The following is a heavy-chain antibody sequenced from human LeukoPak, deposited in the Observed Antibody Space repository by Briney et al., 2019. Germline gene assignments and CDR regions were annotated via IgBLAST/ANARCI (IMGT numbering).Heavy chain of an antibody. D-gene: IGHD3/OR15-3a*01. V-gene: IGHV1-8*02. Sequence: ASVKVSCKASGYTFTNYGVNWVRQAPGQGLEWMGWMNPNSGNTGYAQKFQGRVTMTRNTSISTVYMELSSLRSEDTAVYYCARRGFGLPCDYWGQGTLVTVSS. J-gene: IGHJ4*02. CDR2: MNPNSGNT. CDR3: ARRGFGLPCDY. CDR1: GYTFTNYG.